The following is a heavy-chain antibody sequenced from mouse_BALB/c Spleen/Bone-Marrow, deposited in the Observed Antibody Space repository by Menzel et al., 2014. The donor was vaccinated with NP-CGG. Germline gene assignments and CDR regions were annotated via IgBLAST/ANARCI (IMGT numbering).Heavy chain of an antibody. CDR3: ARWEYYAMDY. D-gene: IGHD4-1*01. V-gene: IGHV14-3*02. CDR1: GFNIKDTY. J-gene: IGHJ4*01. Sequence: SGAELVKPGASVKLSCTASGFNIKDTYMHWVKQRPEQGLEWIGRIDPANGNTKYDPKFQGKATITADTSSNTAYLQLSSLTSEDTAVYYCARWEYYAMDYWGQGTSVTASS. CDR2: IDPANGNT.